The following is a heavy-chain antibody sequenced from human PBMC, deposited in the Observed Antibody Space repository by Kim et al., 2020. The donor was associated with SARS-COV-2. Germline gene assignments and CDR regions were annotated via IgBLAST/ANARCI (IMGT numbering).Heavy chain of an antibody. CDR3: ARGGYYGSGSYRYYYYYGMDD. CDR1: GGTFSSYA. Sequence: SVKVTCKASGGTFSSYAISWVRQAPGQGLEWMGGIIPIFGTANYAQKFQGRVTITADESTSTAYMELSSLRSEDTAVYYCARGGYYGSGSYRYYYYYGMDDWGQGTTVTVSS. D-gene: IGHD3-10*01. J-gene: IGHJ6*02. V-gene: IGHV1-69*13. CDR2: IIPIFGTA.